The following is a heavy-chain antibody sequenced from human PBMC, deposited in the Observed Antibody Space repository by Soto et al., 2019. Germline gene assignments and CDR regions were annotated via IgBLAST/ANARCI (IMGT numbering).Heavy chain of an antibody. Sequence: SETLSLTCLVSGQYIKSNFWWAWVRQSPGKDLEWIGEIYHSGSAIYTPSLKNRVTLSLDESKNEFSLNMDSVTAEDTAIYYCAKESYNRRTDFDHWGQGTLVTVSS. D-gene: IGHD3-10*01. CDR1: GQYIKSNFW. CDR3: AKESYNRRTDFDH. V-gene: IGHV4-4*02. CDR2: IYHSGSA. J-gene: IGHJ4*02.